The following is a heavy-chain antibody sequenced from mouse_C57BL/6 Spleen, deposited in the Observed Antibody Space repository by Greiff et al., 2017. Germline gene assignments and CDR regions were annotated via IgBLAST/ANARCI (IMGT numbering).Heavy chain of an antibody. J-gene: IGHJ3*01. CDR2: IYPGDGDT. Sequence: QVHVKQSGAELVKPGASVKFSCKASGYAFSSYWLNWVKQRPGTGLEWIGQIYPGDGDTHYNGTFKGKATLTEDKSSSTAYKQLSSLTSEDSAVYFGAKPIYYGSSSFAYWGQGTRVTVAA. D-gene: IGHD1-1*01. CDR1: GYAFSSYW. CDR3: AKPIYYGSSSFAY. V-gene: IGHV1-80*01.